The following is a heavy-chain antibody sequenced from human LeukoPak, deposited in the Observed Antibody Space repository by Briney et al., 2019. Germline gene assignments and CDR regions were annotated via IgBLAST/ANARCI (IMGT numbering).Heavy chain of an antibody. CDR2: INAGNGNT. V-gene: IGHV1-3*01. Sequence: ASVKVSCKASGHTFTSYAMHWVRQAPGQRLEWMGWINAGNGNTKYSQKFQGRVTITRDTSASTAYMELSSLRSEDTAVYYCARGPGIAVAGRFDYWGQGTLVTVSS. CDR3: ARGPGIAVAGRFDY. J-gene: IGHJ4*02. D-gene: IGHD6-19*01. CDR1: GHTFTSYA.